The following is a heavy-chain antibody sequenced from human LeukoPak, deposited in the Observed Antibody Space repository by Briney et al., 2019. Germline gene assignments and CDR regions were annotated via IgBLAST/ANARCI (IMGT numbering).Heavy chain of an antibody. CDR1: GYTFTGYY. Sequence: ASVKVSCKASGYTFTGYYIHWVRQAPGQGLKWMGWINPTSGGTNYAQNFQGRVTMTTDTSISTAYMELSRLRSDDTAVYYCARDRRVGTTNTFDYWGQGSLVTVSS. D-gene: IGHD1/OR15-1a*01. V-gene: IGHV1-2*02. CDR2: INPTSGGT. J-gene: IGHJ4*02. CDR3: ARDRRVGTTNTFDY.